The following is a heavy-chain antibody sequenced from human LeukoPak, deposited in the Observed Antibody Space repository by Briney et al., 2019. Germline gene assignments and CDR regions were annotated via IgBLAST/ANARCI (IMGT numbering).Heavy chain of an antibody. Sequence: PGESLRLSCAASGFIFKKYWMNWVRQVPGKGLECSANIKEDGSETYYADSVKGRFTISRDNPKNLLFLQINSLRVEDTAVYYCARETPRRGETRDGYRWGQGTVVTVSS. V-gene: IGHV3-7*01. CDR3: ARETPRRGETRDGYR. J-gene: IGHJ4*02. CDR1: GFIFKKYW. CDR2: IKEDGSET. D-gene: IGHD5-24*01.